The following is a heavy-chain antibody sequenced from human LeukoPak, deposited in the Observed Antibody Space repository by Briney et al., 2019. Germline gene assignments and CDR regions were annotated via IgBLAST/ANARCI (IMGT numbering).Heavy chain of an antibody. D-gene: IGHD3-22*01. J-gene: IGHJ4*02. CDR2: ISGSGDNT. Sequence: GGSLRLSCAASGFTFSSYAMSWVRQAPGKGLEWVSGISGSGDNTYYADSVKGRFTISRDNPKNTLYVQVNSLGTEDTAAYYCAKGSYYDSSGSFYFDYWGQGTLVTVSS. CDR3: AKGSYYDSSGSFYFDY. V-gene: IGHV3-23*01. CDR1: GFTFSSYA.